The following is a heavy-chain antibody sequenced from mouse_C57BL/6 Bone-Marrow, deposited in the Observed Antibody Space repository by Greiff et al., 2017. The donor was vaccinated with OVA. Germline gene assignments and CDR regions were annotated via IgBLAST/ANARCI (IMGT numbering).Heavy chain of an antibody. Sequence: EVQRVESGGGLVKPGGSLKLSCAASGFTFSSYAMSWVRQTPEKRLEWVATISDGGSYTYYPDNVKGRFTISRDNAKNTLYLQMSHLKSEDTAMYYCARGLRPPFAYWGQGTLVTVSA. V-gene: IGHV5-4*01. D-gene: IGHD1-2*01. CDR3: ARGLRPPFAY. J-gene: IGHJ3*01. CDR1: GFTFSSYA. CDR2: ISDGGSYT.